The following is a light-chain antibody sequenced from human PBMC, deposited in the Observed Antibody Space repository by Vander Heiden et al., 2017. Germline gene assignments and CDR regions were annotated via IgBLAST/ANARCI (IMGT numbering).Light chain of an antibody. J-gene: IGKJ4*01. CDR2: KAS. CDR3: QQGNRTPLT. Sequence: DIQMTQSPSSLSASVGDRVTITCRASQSVGSWLAWYQQKPGKAPRLLIYKASSLQSGVPSRFSGSGSGTEFTLTITSLQPDDFATYFCQQGNRTPLTFGGGTKVEIK. V-gene: IGKV1-5*03. CDR1: QSVGSW.